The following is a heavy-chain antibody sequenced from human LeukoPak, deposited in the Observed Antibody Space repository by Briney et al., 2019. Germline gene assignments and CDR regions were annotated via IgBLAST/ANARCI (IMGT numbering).Heavy chain of an antibody. CDR1: GGSFSGYY. CDR3: ARLSYSWFDP. Sequence: SETLSLTCAVYGGSFSGYYWSWIRQPPGKGLEWIGEINHSGSTNYNPSLKGRVTISVDTSKNQFSLKLSSVTAADTAVYYCARLSYSWFDPWGQGTLVTVSS. CDR2: INHSGST. D-gene: IGHD1-26*01. V-gene: IGHV4-34*01. J-gene: IGHJ5*02.